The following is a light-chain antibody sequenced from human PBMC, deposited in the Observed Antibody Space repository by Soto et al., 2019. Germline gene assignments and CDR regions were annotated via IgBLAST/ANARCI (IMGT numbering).Light chain of an antibody. V-gene: IGKV1-9*01. CDR2: AAS. J-gene: IGKJ3*01. Sequence: DIQLTQSPSFLSASVGDRVTITCRASQGISSDLAWYQQKPGNAPKLLIYAASTLQSGVPSRFSGSGSGTEFTLSISSLQPEEFATYYCQQLKSYPFTFGPGTKVDIK. CDR3: QQLKSYPFT. CDR1: QGISSD.